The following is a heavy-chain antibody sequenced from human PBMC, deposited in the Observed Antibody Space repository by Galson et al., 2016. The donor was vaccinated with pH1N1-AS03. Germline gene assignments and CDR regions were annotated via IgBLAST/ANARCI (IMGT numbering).Heavy chain of an antibody. CDR1: GYTFTHFG. CDR2: ISTYTGET. D-gene: IGHD7-27*01. CDR3: ARGTNSGVDHQRRFDA. J-gene: IGHJ5*02. V-gene: IGHV1-18*01. Sequence: SVKVSCKASGYTFTHFGISWVRQAPGQGLECLGWISTYTGETNYEQKFQGRFTMTTDTSTNTVYMELRTLTSDDTALYYCARGTNSGVDHQRRFDAWGRGTLVTVSS.